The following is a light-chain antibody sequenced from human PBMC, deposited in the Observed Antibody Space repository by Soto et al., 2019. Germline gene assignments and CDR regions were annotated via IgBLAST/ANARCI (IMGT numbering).Light chain of an antibody. CDR3: SSYTSSSTPV. CDR1: SSDVGGYNY. V-gene: IGLV2-14*01. CDR2: DVS. J-gene: IGLJ2*01. Sequence: QSALTQPASVSGSPGQSITISCTGTSSDVGGYNYVSWYQQHPAKPPKLMIYDVSNRPSGVSNRFSGSKSGNTASLTISGLQAEDEADYDCSSYTSSSTPVFGGGTKLTVL.